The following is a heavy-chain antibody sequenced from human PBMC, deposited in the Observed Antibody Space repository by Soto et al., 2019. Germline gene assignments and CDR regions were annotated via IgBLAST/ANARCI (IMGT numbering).Heavy chain of an antibody. CDR3: ARGTFDIATAGTSDYFDC. CDR1: GDTVSSNSAA. Sequence: SQTLSLTCAISGDTVSSNSAAWNWIRQSPSRGLEWLGRTYYRSKWYSDYPVSVKSRITINPDTSKNQFSLQLNSVTPEDAAVYFCARGTFDIATAGTSDYFDCWGQGTLVTVSS. D-gene: IGHD6-13*01. V-gene: IGHV6-1*01. J-gene: IGHJ4*02. CDR2: TYYRSKWYS.